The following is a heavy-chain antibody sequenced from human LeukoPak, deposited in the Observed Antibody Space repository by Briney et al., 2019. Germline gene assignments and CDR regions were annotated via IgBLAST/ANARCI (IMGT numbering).Heavy chain of an antibody. Sequence: PSETLSLTCTVSGGSISSSTYYWSWIRQPPGKGLEWIGEINHSGSTNYNPSLKSRVTISVDTSKNQFSLKLSSVTAADTAVYYCARPGPLQAQGFDYWGQGTLVTVSS. V-gene: IGHV4-39*07. J-gene: IGHJ4*02. CDR1: GGSISSSTYY. D-gene: IGHD2-21*02. CDR3: ARPGPLQAQGFDY. CDR2: INHSGST.